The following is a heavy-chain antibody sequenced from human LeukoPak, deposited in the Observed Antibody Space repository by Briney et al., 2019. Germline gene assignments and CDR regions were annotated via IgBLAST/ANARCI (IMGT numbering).Heavy chain of an antibody. CDR2: INPNSGGT. J-gene: IGHJ4*02. V-gene: IGHV1-2*02. CDR1: GYTFTGYY. Sequence: ASVKVSCKASGYTFTGYYMHWVRQAPGQGLEWMGWINPNSGGTNYAQKFQGRVTMTRDTSISTAYLQWSSLKASDTAMYYCARPSYNRIAAAGSFDYWGQGTLVTVSS. CDR3: ARPSYNRIAAAGSFDY. D-gene: IGHD6-13*01.